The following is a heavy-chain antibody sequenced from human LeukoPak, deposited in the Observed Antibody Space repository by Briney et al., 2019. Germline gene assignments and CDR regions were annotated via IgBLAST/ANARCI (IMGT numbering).Heavy chain of an antibody. CDR2: INPNSGGT. D-gene: IGHD5-24*01. CDR3: ARIGYNHYFDY. V-gene: IGHV1-2*02. J-gene: IGHJ4*02. CDR1: GYNFNDYY. Sequence: ASVKVSCKASGYNFNDYYLHWVRQASGQGLEWMGWINPNSGGTNYAQTFQGRVTMTRDTSITTAYMELSRLRSDDTAVYYCARIGYNHYFDYWGQGTLVTVSS.